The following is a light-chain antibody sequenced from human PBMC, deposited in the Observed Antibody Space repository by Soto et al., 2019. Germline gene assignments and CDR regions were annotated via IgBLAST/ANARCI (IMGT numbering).Light chain of an antibody. CDR2: TSG. V-gene: IGKV1-39*01. CDR3: EESYSIPYT. J-gene: IGKJ2*01. CDR1: QRITTY. Sequence: IQMTQSPSSLSASVGDRVTITCRASQRITTYLNWYQQKPGKVPKLLIPTSGTLQRGVPSRFGGRGSCTDFTFAITAFRPKAVVTSDCEESYSIPYTYSQGTKLEVK.